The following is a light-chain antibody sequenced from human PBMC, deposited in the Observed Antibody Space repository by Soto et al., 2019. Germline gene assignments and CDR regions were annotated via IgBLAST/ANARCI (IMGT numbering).Light chain of an antibody. V-gene: IGLV1-51*01. CDR1: SSNIGNNY. Sequence: QSVLTQPPSVSAAPGQKVTISCSGSSSNIGNNYVSWYQQFPGTAPKLLIYDNDKRPSGIPDRFSGSKSGTSATLGITGLQTGDEADYYCGTWDSSLSAGPVVFGGGTQLTVL. CDR3: GTWDSSLSAGPVV. J-gene: IGLJ2*01. CDR2: DND.